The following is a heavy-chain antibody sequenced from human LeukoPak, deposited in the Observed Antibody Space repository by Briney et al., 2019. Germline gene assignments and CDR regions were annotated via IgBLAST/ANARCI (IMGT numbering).Heavy chain of an antibody. V-gene: IGHV4-61*02. CDR2: IYTSGST. J-gene: IGHJ5*02. CDR3: AREPARGWFDP. CDR1: GGSISSGSYY. D-gene: IGHD2-2*01. Sequence: SQTLSLTCTVSGGSISSGSYYWSWIRQPAGKGLEWIGRIYTSGSTNYNPSLKSRVTISVDTSKNQFSLKLSSVTAADTAVYYCAREPARGWFDPWGQGTLVTVSS.